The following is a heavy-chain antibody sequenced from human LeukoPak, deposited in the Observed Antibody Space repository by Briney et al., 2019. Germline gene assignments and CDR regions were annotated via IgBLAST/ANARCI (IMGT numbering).Heavy chain of an antibody. V-gene: IGHV1-24*01. Sequence: ASVKVSCKASGYTFTSYVISWVRQPPGKGLGWMGGFDPEDGETIYAQKFQGRVTMTEDTSTDTAYMELSSLRSEDTAVYYCATGSRMVRGVSAYYFDYWGQGTLVTVSS. J-gene: IGHJ4*02. CDR3: ATGSRMVRGVSAYYFDY. D-gene: IGHD3-10*01. CDR1: GYTFTSYV. CDR2: FDPEDGET.